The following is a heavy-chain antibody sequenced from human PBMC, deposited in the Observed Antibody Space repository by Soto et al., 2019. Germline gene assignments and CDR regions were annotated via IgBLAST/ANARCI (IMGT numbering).Heavy chain of an antibody. D-gene: IGHD3-3*01. CDR2: ISYDGSNK. Sequence: QVQLVESGGGVVQPGRSLRLSCAASGFTFSSYGMHWVRQAPGKGLEWVAVISYDGSNKYYADSVKGRFTSSRDNSKNTLFLQMNSLRAEDKAVYYCAKGPYDFWSGYPSYWGQGTLVTVSS. CDR3: AKGPYDFWSGYPSY. CDR1: GFTFSSYG. V-gene: IGHV3-30*18. J-gene: IGHJ4*02.